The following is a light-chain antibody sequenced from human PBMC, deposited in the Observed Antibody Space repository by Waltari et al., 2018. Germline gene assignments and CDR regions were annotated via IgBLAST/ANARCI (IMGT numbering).Light chain of an antibody. V-gene: IGLV8-61*01. CDR3: VLYMGSGVWV. J-gene: IGLJ3*02. CDR1: FAPVSPSTI. Sequence: QLGVTRGPRFPVSPGGTVPPTCALTFAPVSPSTIPTWYQQTPGQAPRTLIYSTNTRSSGVPDRFSGSILGNKAALTITGAQADDESDYYCVLYMGSGVWVFGGGTKLTVL. CDR2: STN.